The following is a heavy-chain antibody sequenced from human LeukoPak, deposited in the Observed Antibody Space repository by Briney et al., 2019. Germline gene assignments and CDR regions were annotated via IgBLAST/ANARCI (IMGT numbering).Heavy chain of an antibody. D-gene: IGHD6-19*01. CDR2: IRSSSSYI. Sequence: GGSLRLSCAASGFTFSSYSMNWVRQAPGKGLEWVSFIRSSSSYIYYADSVKGRFTISRDNAKNSLYLQMNSLRAEDTAVYYCARPGIAVAGEFFDYWGQGALVTVSS. CDR3: ARPGIAVAGEFFDY. V-gene: IGHV3-21*01. CDR1: GFTFSSYS. J-gene: IGHJ4*02.